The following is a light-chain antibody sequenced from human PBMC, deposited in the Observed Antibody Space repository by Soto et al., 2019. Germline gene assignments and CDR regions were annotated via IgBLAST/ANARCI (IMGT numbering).Light chain of an antibody. CDR1: QGVSSN. V-gene: IGKV3-15*01. Sequence: EIVMTQSPATLSVSPGERATLSCRASQGVSSNLAWYQQKPGQAPRLLIYAASTRATGIPARFSGSGSGTEFTLTISSLQSEDFAVYYCQQYNNWPPNTFGQGTKLEIK. J-gene: IGKJ2*01. CDR3: QQYNNWPPNT. CDR2: AAS.